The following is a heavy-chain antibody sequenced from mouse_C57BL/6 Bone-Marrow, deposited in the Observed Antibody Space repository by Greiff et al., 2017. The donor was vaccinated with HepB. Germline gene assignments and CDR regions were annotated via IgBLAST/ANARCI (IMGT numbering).Heavy chain of an antibody. CDR2: INPNNGGT. CDR3: ARGDSNYEGAMDY. V-gene: IGHV1-26*01. J-gene: IGHJ4*01. D-gene: IGHD2-5*01. Sequence: VQLQQSGPELVKPGASVKISCKASGYTFTDYYMNWVKQSHGKSLEWIGDINPNNGGTSYNQKFKGKATLTVDKSSSTAYMELRSLTSEDSAVYYCARGDSNYEGAMDYWGQGTSVTVSS. CDR1: GYTFTDYY.